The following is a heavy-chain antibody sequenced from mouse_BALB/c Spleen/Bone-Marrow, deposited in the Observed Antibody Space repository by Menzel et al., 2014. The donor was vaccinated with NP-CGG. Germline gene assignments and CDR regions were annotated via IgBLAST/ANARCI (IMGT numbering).Heavy chain of an antibody. J-gene: IGHJ3*01. D-gene: IGHD2-4*01. CDR3: ARPYDFGAWFAY. CDR1: GFTFSSYG. CDR2: ISSGGSYT. V-gene: IGHV5-6*01. Sequence: EVQLVESGGDLVKPGGSLKLSYAASGFTFSSYGMSWVRQTPDKRLEWVATISSGGSYTYYPDSVKGRFTISRDNAKNTLYLQMSSLKSEDTAMYYCARPYDFGAWFAYWGQGTLVTVSA.